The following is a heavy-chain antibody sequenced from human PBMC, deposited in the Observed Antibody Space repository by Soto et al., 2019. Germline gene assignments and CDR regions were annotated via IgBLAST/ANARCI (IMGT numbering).Heavy chain of an antibody. J-gene: IGHJ6*02. CDR2: ISGSGGST. V-gene: IGHV3-23*01. Sequence: EVQLLESGGGLVQPGGSLRLSCAASGFTFSSYAMSWVRQAPGKGLEWVSAISGSGGSTYYADSVKGRFTISRDNSKNTLYLQMNSLRAEDTAVYYCAKHIRDYDILTGYYTEYYGMDVWGQGTPVTVSS. CDR1: GFTFSSYA. D-gene: IGHD3-9*01. CDR3: AKHIRDYDILTGYYTEYYGMDV.